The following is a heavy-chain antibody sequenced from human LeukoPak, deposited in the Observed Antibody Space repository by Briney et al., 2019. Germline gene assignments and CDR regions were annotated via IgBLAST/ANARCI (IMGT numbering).Heavy chain of an antibody. CDR1: GFTFSSYE. CDR2: IKSKTDGGTT. J-gene: IGHJ4*02. Sequence: GGSQRLSCAASGFTFSSYEMNWVRQAPGKGLEGVGRIKSKTDGGTTDYAAPVKGRFTISRDDSKNTLYLQMNSLKTEDTAVYYCTTGGDGDPDFDYWGQGTLVTVSS. V-gene: IGHV3-15*01. D-gene: IGHD4-17*01. CDR3: TTGGDGDPDFDY.